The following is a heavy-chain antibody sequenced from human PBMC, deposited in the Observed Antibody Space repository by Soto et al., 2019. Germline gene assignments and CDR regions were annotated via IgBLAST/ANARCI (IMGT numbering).Heavy chain of an antibody. V-gene: IGHV5-10-1*01. CDR3: ARIQTPPYYNYYYYYGMDV. CDR1: GYSFTSYW. Sequence: GESLKISCKGSGYSFTSYWISWVRQMPGKGLEWMGRIDPSDSYTNYSPSFQGHVTISADKSISTAYLQWSSLKASDTAMYYCARIQTPPYYNYYYYYGMDVWGQGTTVTVSS. D-gene: IGHD3-10*01. J-gene: IGHJ6*02. CDR2: IDPSDSYT.